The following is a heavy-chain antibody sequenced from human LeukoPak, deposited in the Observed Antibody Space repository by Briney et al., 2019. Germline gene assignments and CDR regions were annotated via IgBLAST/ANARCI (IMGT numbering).Heavy chain of an antibody. CDR2: IYPGDSDT. V-gene: IGHV5-51*01. J-gene: IGHJ5*02. CDR1: GYSFTSYW. D-gene: IGHD2-15*01. CDR3: ARFGGPGYCSGGSCPGDNWFDP. Sequence: GASLQISCKGSGYSFTSYWIGWVRPLPGKGLEWMGIIYPGDSDTRYSPSFQGQVTISGDKSISTAYLQWSSLKASDTAMYYCARFGGPGYCSGGSCPGDNWFDPWGQGTLVTVSS.